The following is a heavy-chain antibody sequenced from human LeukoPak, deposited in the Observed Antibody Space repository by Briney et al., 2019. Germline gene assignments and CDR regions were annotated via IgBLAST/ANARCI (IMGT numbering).Heavy chain of an antibody. CDR1: GFTFSSYA. CDR3: ATAPPFGESFYWYFDL. Sequence: GGSLRLSCAASGFTFSSYAMSWVRQAPGKGLEWVPAISGSGGSTYYADSVKGRFTISRDNSKNTLYLQMNSLRAEDTAVYYCATAPPFGESFYWYFDLWGRGTLVTVSS. D-gene: IGHD3-10*01. CDR2: ISGSGGST. J-gene: IGHJ2*01. V-gene: IGHV3-23*01.